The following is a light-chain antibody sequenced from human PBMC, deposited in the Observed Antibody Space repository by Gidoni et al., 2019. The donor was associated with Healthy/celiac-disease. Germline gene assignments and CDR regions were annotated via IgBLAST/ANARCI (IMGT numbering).Light chain of an antibody. Sequence: IVLTQSPGTLPLSPGERATLSCRASQSVSSSYLAWYQQKPGQAPRLLIYGASSRATGIPDRFSGSGSGTDFTLTISRLEPEDFAVYYCQQYGSSPPFTFGPGTKVEIK. CDR3: QQYGSSPPFT. CDR1: QSVSSSY. CDR2: GAS. V-gene: IGKV3-20*01. J-gene: IGKJ3*01.